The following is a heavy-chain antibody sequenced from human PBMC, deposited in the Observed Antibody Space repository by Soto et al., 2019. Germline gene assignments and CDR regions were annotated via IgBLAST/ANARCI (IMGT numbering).Heavy chain of an antibody. J-gene: IGHJ2*01. Sequence: QVQLVQSGAEVKKPGSSVKVSCKASGGTFSSYAISWVRQAPGQGLEWMGGIIPIFGTANYAQKFQGRVTITADESTSTAYMELSSLRSEDTAVYYCARDHLNMVRGVIGPPRGYFDLWGRGTLVTVSS. CDR3: ARDHLNMVRGVIGPPRGYFDL. V-gene: IGHV1-69*01. D-gene: IGHD3-10*01. CDR2: IIPIFGTA. CDR1: GGTFSSYA.